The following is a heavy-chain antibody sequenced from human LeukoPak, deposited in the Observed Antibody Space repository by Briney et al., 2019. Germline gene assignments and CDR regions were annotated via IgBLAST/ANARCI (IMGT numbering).Heavy chain of an antibody. J-gene: IGHJ3*02. V-gene: IGHV4-39*01. D-gene: IGHD3/OR15-3a*01. CDR1: GDSIKGNTYY. CDR2: IYHSGST. CDR3: ARHCEPWTLDAFDI. Sequence: SETLSLTCNVSGDSIKGNTYYWGWLRQPPGKSLEWIGTIYHSGSTYYRSSLKSRVTISVDTSNNVFSLKLTSVTAADTAMYFCARHCEPWTLDAFDIWGQGTLVAVSS.